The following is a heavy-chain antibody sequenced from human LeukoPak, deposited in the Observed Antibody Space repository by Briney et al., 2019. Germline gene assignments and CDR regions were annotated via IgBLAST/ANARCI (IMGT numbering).Heavy chain of an antibody. CDR2: IYYSGST. Sequence: SETLSLTCAVSGGSISSGGYSWSWIRQPPGKGLEWIGYIYYSGSTYYNPSLKSRVTISVDTSKNQFSLKLTSVTAADTAVYYCARDYRGTFDYWGQGTLVTVSS. D-gene: IGHD1-7*01. J-gene: IGHJ4*02. V-gene: IGHV4-30-4*07. CDR1: GGSISSGGYS. CDR3: ARDYRGTFDY.